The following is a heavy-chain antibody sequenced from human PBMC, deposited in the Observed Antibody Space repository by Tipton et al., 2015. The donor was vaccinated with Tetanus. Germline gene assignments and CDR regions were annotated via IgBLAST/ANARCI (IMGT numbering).Heavy chain of an antibody. CDR3: ARGNAMGATIFFDQ. V-gene: IGHV4-4*07. D-gene: IGHD1-26*01. CDR2: IHTRGIT. CDR1: PDSTSTYY. Sequence: TLSLTCTVSPDSTSTYYWNWIRQPTGKGLEWIGRIHTRGITNYNPSLKTRVTTSLDTSKNQFSLELTSVTAADTAVYYCARGNAMGATIFFDQWGQGTLITVSS. J-gene: IGHJ5*02.